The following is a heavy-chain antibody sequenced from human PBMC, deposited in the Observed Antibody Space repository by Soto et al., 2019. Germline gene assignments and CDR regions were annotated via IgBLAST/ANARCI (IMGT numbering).Heavy chain of an antibody. J-gene: IGHJ4*02. D-gene: IGHD7-27*01. V-gene: IGHV3-33*01. CDR2: IWYDGSNK. Sequence: QVQLVESGGGVVQPGRSLRLSCAASGFTFSSYGMHWVRQAPGKGLEWVAVIWYDGSNKYYADSVKGRFTISRDNSKNTLFLQMNSLRAEDTAVYYCARNPHLWGGGEYFDYWGQGTLVTVSS. CDR3: ARNPHLWGGGEYFDY. CDR1: GFTFSSYG.